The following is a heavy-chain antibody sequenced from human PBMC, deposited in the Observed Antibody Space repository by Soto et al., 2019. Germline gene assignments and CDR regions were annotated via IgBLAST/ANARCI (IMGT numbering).Heavy chain of an antibody. Sequence: QVQLVQSGAEVKKPGASVKVSCKASGYTFTNYDINWVRQATGQGLEWMGWMNPNRGNTGYAQNFQGRVTMTSNTAISTTNRELSTLKSDNTDVYYCTRAGSYSTSITGGDHWGQGTLVTVSS. CDR3: TRAGSYSTSITGGDH. D-gene: IGHD6-6*01. CDR2: MNPNRGNT. CDR1: GYTFTNYD. V-gene: IGHV1-8*01. J-gene: IGHJ4*02.